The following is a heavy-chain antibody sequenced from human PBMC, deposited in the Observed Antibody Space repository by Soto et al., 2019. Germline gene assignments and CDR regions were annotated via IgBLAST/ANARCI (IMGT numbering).Heavy chain of an antibody. CDR2: IYHSGST. CDR3: ASSGGGEDY. CDR1: GGSISTSHW. V-gene: IGHV4-4*02. Sequence: QVQLQESGPGLVKPSGTLSLTCAVSGGSISTSHWWTWVRQPPGKGLEWIGEIYHSGSTNYNPSLKNRVSKSVDTSRNQFPLSLSSVAPADTAVYYLASSGGGEDYWGQGTLVTVSS. J-gene: IGHJ4*02. D-gene: IGHD3-16*01.